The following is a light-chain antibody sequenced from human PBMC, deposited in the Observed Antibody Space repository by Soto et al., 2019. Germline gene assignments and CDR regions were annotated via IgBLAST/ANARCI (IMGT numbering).Light chain of an antibody. CDR3: TSWTTSTTMI. J-gene: IGLJ2*01. V-gene: IGLV2-14*01. Sequence: QSVLTQPASVSGSPGQSITISCTGTSGDVGGYNYVSWYQQHPGKAPKLMIYDVSNRPSGVSNRFSGSKSGNTASLAISGLQAEDEADYYCTSWTTSTTMIFGGGTKVTVL. CDR1: SGDVGGYNY. CDR2: DVS.